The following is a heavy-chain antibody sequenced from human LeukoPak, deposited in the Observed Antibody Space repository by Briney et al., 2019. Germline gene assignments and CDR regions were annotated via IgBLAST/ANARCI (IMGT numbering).Heavy chain of an antibody. D-gene: IGHD3-22*01. Sequence: GGSLRLSCAASGFTFSSYAMSWVRQAPGKGLEGVSAISGSGGSTYADSVKGRFTISRDNSKNTLYLQMNSLRAEDTAVYYCAKDSPPYYDSSGYSDAFDIWGQGTMVTVSS. J-gene: IGHJ3*02. CDR2: ISGSGGST. V-gene: IGHV3-23*01. CDR3: AKDSPPYYDSSGYSDAFDI. CDR1: GFTFSSYA.